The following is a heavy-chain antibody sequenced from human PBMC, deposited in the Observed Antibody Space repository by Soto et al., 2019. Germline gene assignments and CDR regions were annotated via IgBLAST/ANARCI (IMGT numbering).Heavy chain of an antibody. Sequence: GGSLSLSCAASGFTFSSYWMSWVRQAPGKGLEWVANIKQDGSEKYYVDSVKGRFTISRDNAKNSLYLQMNSLRAEDTAVYYCAREFRLFYYGSGSYYNGYYYYYMDVWGKGTTVTVSS. V-gene: IGHV3-7*01. CDR1: GFTFSSYW. CDR3: AREFRLFYYGSGSYYNGYYYYYMDV. J-gene: IGHJ6*03. CDR2: IKQDGSEK. D-gene: IGHD3-10*01.